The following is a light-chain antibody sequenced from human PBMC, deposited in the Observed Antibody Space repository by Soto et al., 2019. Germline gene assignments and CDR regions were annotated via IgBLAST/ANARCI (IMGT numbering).Light chain of an antibody. CDR1: QSVSNW. CDR2: RAS. Sequence: DIPMTQSPSTLSASVGDRVTITCRASQSVSNWLAWYQQKPGKAPNLLIYRASNLESGVPSRFSGSGSGTEFTLTISSLQPDDLATYYYQQYNSYSVTFGQGTKVEIK. J-gene: IGKJ1*01. CDR3: QQYNSYSVT. V-gene: IGKV1-5*03.